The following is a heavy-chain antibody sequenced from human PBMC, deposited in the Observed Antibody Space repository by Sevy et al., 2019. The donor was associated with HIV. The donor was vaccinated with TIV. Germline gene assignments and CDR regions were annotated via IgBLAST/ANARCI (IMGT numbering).Heavy chain of an antibody. CDR2: ISYDGSNK. Sequence: GGSLRLSCAASGFTFSSYGMHWVRQAPGKGLEWVAVISYDGSNKYYADSVKGRFTISRDNSKNTLYLQMNSLRAEDTAVYYCAKELTIFGVVYGMDVWGQGTTVTVSS. J-gene: IGHJ6*02. CDR1: GFTFSSYG. CDR3: AKELTIFGVVYGMDV. V-gene: IGHV3-30*18. D-gene: IGHD3-3*01.